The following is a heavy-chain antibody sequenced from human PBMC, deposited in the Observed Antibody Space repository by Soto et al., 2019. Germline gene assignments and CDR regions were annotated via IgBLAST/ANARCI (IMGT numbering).Heavy chain of an antibody. D-gene: IGHD3-3*01. V-gene: IGHV3-43*01. Sequence: GGSLRLSCAASGFTFDDYTMHWVRQAPGKGLEWVSLISWDGGSTYYADSVKGRFTISRDNSKNSLYLQMNSLRTEDTALYYCAKSYYDFWSGYYSPFDYWGQGTLVTVSS. CDR3: AKSYYDFWSGYYSPFDY. CDR2: ISWDGGST. J-gene: IGHJ4*02. CDR1: GFTFDDYT.